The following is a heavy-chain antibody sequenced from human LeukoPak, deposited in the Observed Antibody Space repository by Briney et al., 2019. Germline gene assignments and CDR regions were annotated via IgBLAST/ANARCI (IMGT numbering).Heavy chain of an antibody. V-gene: IGHV1-18*01. Sequence: ASVKVSCKASGYTFTSYGISWVRQAPGQGLEWMGWISAYNGNTNYAQKLQGRVTMTTDTSTSTAYMELRSLRSDDTAVYYCARDRVYYYDSSGYYSRWFDPWGQETLVTVSS. D-gene: IGHD3-22*01. CDR2: ISAYNGNT. J-gene: IGHJ5*02. CDR1: GYTFTSYG. CDR3: ARDRVYYYDSSGYYSRWFDP.